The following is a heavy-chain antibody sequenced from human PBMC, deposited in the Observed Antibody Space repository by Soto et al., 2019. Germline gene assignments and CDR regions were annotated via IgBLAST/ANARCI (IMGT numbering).Heavy chain of an antibody. CDR2: IYYSGST. V-gene: IGHV4-30-4*01. Sequence: SETLSLTCTVSGGSISSGDYYWSWIRQPPGKGLEWIGYIYYSGSTYYNPSLKSRVTISVDTSKNQFSLKLSSVTAADTAVYYCARVAGYNSLEYYFDYWGQGTLVTVSS. CDR3: ARVAGYNSLEYYFDY. J-gene: IGHJ4*02. CDR1: GGSISSGDYY. D-gene: IGHD1-1*01.